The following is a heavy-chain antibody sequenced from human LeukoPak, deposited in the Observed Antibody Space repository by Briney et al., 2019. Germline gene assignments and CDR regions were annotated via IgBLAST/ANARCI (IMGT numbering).Heavy chain of an antibody. CDR3: ARVRGVPYSSGWAYYFDY. Sequence: GGSLRLSCAASGFTFSSYSMNWVRQAPGKGLEWVSSISSSSSYIYYADSVKGRFTISRDNAKNSLYLQMNSLRAEDTAVYCCARVRGVPYSSGWAYYFDYWGQGTLVTVSS. CDR2: ISSSSSYI. V-gene: IGHV3-21*01. J-gene: IGHJ4*02. CDR1: GFTFSSYS. D-gene: IGHD6-19*01.